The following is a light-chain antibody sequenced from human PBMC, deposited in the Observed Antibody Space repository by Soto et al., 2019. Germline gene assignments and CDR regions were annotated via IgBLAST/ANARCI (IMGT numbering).Light chain of an antibody. CDR1: RSDVGGYDF. J-gene: IGLJ1*01. V-gene: IGLV2-14*03. CDR3: ASYTSRSTLV. Sequence: QSALTQPASVSGSPGQSITISCTGSRSDVGGYDFVSWYQHHPGKAPRLMIFDVSNRPSAVSNRFSGSKSGNTASLTISGLQAEDEGDYYCASYTSRSTLVFGTGTKLTVL. CDR2: DVS.